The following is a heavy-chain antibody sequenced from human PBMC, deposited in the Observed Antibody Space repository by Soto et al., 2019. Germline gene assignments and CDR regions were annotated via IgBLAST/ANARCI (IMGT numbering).Heavy chain of an antibody. CDR3: ARGSHKLHSYDSSGFYHYVDY. CDR2: INDSGST. D-gene: IGHD3-22*01. V-gene: IGHV4-34*01. CDR1: GGSFSDYS. Sequence: QVQLQQWGAGLLKPSETLSLTCAVYGGSFSDYSWTWIRQPPGKGLEWIGEINDSGSTNYTPSLERRVTISRDPSKNRFSLKLSSVTAADTAVYYCARGSHKLHSYDSSGFYHYVDYWGQGSLVTVSS. J-gene: IGHJ4*02.